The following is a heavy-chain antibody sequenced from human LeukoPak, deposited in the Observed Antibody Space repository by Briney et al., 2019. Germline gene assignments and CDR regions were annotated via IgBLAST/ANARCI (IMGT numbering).Heavy chain of an antibody. Sequence: GGSLRLSCVASDFSFSTYDMYWVRQAAGRGLEWVSSLGTNGDTYYLGSVRGRFTISRENGKNSLFLQMNSLRAEDTAVYYCARDGGSPGPFDYWGQGTLVTVSS. CDR1: DFSFSTYD. CDR3: ARDGGSPGPFDY. D-gene: IGHD3-16*01. V-gene: IGHV3-13*01. J-gene: IGHJ4*02. CDR2: LGTNGDT.